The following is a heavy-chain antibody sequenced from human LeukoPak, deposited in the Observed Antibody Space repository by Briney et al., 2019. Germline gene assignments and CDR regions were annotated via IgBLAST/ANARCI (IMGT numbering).Heavy chain of an antibody. CDR1: EFSVGSNY. CDR3: AKGIVGARLTFDY. J-gene: IGHJ4*02. D-gene: IGHD1-26*01. CDR2: IYSGGST. V-gene: IGHV3-53*01. Sequence: GGSLRLSCAASEFSVGSNYMTWVRQAPGKGLEWVSLIYSGGSTYYADSVKGRFTISRDNSKNTLYLQMNSLRAEDTAVYYCAKGIVGARLTFDYWGQGTLVTVSS.